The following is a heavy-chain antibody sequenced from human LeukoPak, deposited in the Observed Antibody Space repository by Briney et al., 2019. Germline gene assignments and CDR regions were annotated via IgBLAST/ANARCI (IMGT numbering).Heavy chain of an antibody. V-gene: IGHV4-39*07. J-gene: IGHJ5*02. CDR1: GGSVTISTYF. CDR2: VSYSGSA. CDR3: ASNVGSSSRFDP. Sequence: SETLSLTCTVSGGSVTISTYFWAWIRQTPGEGLDWIGSVSYSGSAHYNPSLISRVTMSVDATKNQFFLQLDSVTAADTAVYYCASNVGSSSRFDPWGQGTLVTVSS. D-gene: IGHD6-13*01.